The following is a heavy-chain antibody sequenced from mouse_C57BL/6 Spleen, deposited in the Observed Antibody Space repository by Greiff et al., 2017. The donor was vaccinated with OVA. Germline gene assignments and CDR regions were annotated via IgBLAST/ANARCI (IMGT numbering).Heavy chain of an antibody. Sequence: VQLQQPGAELVRPGSSVKLSCKASGYTFTSYWMHWVKQRPIQGLEWIGNIDPSDSETHYNQKFKDKATLTVDKSSSTAYMQLSSLTSEDSAVYYCARGDDYWYFDVWGTGTTVTVSS. CDR1: GYTFTSYW. J-gene: IGHJ1*03. CDR2: IDPSDSET. D-gene: IGHD2-3*01. CDR3: ARGDDYWYFDV. V-gene: IGHV1-52*01.